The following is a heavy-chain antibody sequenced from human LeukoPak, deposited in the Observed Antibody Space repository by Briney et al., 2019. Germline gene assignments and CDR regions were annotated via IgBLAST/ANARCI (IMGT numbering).Heavy chain of an antibody. V-gene: IGHV3-48*01. CDR1: GFTFSSYS. CDR2: ISSTSRNI. CDR3: ARDQSSSWADAFDI. D-gene: IGHD6-13*01. J-gene: IGHJ3*02. Sequence: GGSLRLSCAASGFTFSSYSMNWVRQAPGKGLEWVSYISSTSRNIYYADSVKGRFTISRDNAKNSLYLQMNSLRAEDTAVYYCARDQSSSWADAFDIWGQGTMVTVSS.